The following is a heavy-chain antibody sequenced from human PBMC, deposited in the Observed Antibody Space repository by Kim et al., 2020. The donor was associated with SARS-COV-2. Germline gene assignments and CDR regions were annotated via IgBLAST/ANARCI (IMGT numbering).Heavy chain of an antibody. D-gene: IGHD6-13*01. CDR3: AKMYSSSWYVGY. J-gene: IGHJ4*02. Sequence: GGSLRLSCAASGFTFSSYAMSWVRQAPGKGLEWVSAISGSGGSTYYADSVKGRFTISRDNSKNTLYLKMNSLRAEDTAVYYCAKMYSSSWYVGYWGQGALVTVSS. V-gene: IGHV3-23*01. CDR1: GFTFSSYA. CDR2: ISGSGGST.